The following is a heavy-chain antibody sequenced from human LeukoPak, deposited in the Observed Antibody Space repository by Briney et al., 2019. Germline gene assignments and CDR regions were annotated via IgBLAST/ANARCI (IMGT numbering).Heavy chain of an antibody. CDR3: AREVTMGFDP. Sequence: SETLSLTCTVSGGSISSGGYYWSWIRQHPGKGLEWIGYIYYSGSTNYNPSLKSRVTISVDTSKNQFSLKLSSVTAADTAVYYCAREVTMGFDPWGQGTLVTVSS. J-gene: IGHJ5*02. D-gene: IGHD4/OR15-4a*01. CDR1: GGSISSGGYY. CDR2: IYYSGST. V-gene: IGHV4-61*08.